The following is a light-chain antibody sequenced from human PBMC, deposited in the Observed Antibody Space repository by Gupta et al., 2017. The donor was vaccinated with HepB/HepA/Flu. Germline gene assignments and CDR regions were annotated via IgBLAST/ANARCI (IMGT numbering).Light chain of an antibody. J-gene: IGKJ4*01. CDR3: QQYGSSPLT. Sequence: DIVLTQSPGTLTVSPGERATLSCRASQSVSSSHLAWYQQKFGQAPRLLIYDASRRATGIPEGFSGSGSGTDFTLTISRLQPEDVAVYYCQQYGSSPLTFGGGTKVEIK. CDR1: QSVSSSH. V-gene: IGKV3-20*01. CDR2: DAS.